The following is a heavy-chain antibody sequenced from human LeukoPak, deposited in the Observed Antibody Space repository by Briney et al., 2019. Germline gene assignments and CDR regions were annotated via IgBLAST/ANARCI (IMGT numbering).Heavy chain of an antibody. CDR3: AKGGRTRAVDY. CDR1: GFTFSGYA. Sequence: TGGSLRLSCAASGFTFSGYAMSWVRQAPGKGLEWVSVTSGSGGSTYYADSVKGRFTISRDNSKNTLYLRMNSLRAEDTAVYHCAKGGRTRAVDYWGQGTLVTVSS. D-gene: IGHD1-26*01. J-gene: IGHJ4*02. V-gene: IGHV3-23*01. CDR2: TSGSGGST.